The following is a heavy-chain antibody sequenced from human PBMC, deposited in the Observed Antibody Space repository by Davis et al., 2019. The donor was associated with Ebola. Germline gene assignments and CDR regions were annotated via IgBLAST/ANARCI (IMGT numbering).Heavy chain of an antibody. CDR2: ISSSGSSI. V-gene: IGHV3-11*04. D-gene: IGHD3-10*01. Sequence: GESLKISCAASGFTFSDYYMNWIRQAPGKGLECISYISSSGSSIYYADSVKGRFTISRDNAKNSLYLQMNGLRAEDTAVYYCARDYGRGWSSFYYYMDVWGKGTTVTVSS. J-gene: IGHJ6*03. CDR3: ARDYGRGWSSFYYYMDV. CDR1: GFTFSDYY.